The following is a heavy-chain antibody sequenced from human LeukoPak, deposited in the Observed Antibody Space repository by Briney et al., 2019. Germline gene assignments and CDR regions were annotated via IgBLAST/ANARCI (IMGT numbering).Heavy chain of an antibody. CDR1: GGTFSSYA. J-gene: IGHJ4*02. CDR3: ARVRERGVRGVIARYYFDY. CDR2: IIPILGIA. Sequence: SVKVSCKASGGTFSSYAISWVRQAPGQGLEWMGRIIPILGIANYAQKLQGRVTMTTDTSTSTAYMELRSLRSDDTAVYYCARVRERGVRGVIARYYFDYWGQGTLVTVSS. V-gene: IGHV1-69*04. D-gene: IGHD3-10*01.